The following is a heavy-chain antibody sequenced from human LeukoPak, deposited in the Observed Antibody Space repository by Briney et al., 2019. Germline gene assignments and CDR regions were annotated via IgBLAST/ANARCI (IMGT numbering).Heavy chain of an antibody. CDR3: ARGSSGWFDDNWFDP. D-gene: IGHD6-19*01. Sequence: PGGSLRLSCAASGFTFSSYGMSWVRQAPGKGLEWVSAISGSGGSTYYADSVKGRFTISRDNSKNTLFLQMNSLRAEDTAVYSCARGSSGWFDDNWFDPWGQGTLVTVSS. CDR2: ISGSGGST. J-gene: IGHJ5*02. CDR1: GFTFSSYG. V-gene: IGHV3-23*01.